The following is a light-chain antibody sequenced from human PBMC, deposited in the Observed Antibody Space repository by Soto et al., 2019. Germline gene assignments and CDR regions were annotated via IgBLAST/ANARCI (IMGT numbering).Light chain of an antibody. CDR3: QQLTSSPPWT. CDR2: SAS. Sequence: DIQLTQSPSFLPASVGDRVTITCRASQGISNYLAWYQQKPGKAPNPLIYSASTLHTGVPSRFSGSGSGTDFPLTISGLQPEDFATYYCQQLTSSPPWTFGQGTKVEIK. V-gene: IGKV1-9*01. CDR1: QGISNY. J-gene: IGKJ1*01.